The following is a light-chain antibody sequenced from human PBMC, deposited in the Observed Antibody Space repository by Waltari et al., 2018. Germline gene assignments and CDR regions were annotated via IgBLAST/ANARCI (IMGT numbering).Light chain of an antibody. CDR3: SSYAGRSNLV. V-gene: IGLV2-8*01. CDR1: SIDVGGYNR. J-gene: IGLJ3*02. Sequence: QSALTQPPAASGSPAQSVTISCTGTSIDVGGYNRSSWYQQHPGKVPKLLIYEVSKRPSEVPDRFSGSKSGNTASLTVSGLQTEDEADYYCSSYAGRSNLVFGGGTRVTVL. CDR2: EVS.